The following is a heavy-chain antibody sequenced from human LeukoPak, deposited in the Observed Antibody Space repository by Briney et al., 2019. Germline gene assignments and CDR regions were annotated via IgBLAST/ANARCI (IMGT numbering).Heavy chain of an antibody. V-gene: IGHV4-59*01. CDR2: IYNSGST. D-gene: IGHD2-2*01. CDR1: GGSISSYY. J-gene: IGHJ4*02. CDR3: ARGRCSSTSCSKNDY. Sequence: SETLSLTCTVSGGSISSYYWSWIRQPPGKGLEWIGYIYNSGSTNYNPSLKSRVTISVDTSKNQFSLKLSSVTAADTAVYYCARGRCSSTSCSKNDYWGQGTLVTVSS.